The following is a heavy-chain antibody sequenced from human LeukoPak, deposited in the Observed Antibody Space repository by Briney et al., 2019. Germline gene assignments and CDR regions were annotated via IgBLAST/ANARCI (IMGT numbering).Heavy chain of an antibody. CDR1: GYTFTSYA. V-gene: IGHV1-69*13. Sequence: SVKVSCKAPGYTFTSYAISWVRQAPGQGLEWMGGIIPIFGTANYAQKFQGRVTITADESTSTAYMELSSLRSEDTAVYYCARVTDCSGGSCYPATFDYWGQGTLVTVSS. D-gene: IGHD2-15*01. CDR2: IIPIFGTA. J-gene: IGHJ4*02. CDR3: ARVTDCSGGSCYPATFDY.